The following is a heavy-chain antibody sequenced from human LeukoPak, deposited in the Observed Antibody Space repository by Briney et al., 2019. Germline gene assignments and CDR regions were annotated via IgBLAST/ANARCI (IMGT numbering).Heavy chain of an antibody. CDR3: ASDYSGYYYYMDV. J-gene: IGHJ6*03. Sequence: SETLSLTCAVYGGSFSGYYWSWIRQPPGKGLEWIGEINHSGSTNYNPSLKSRVTISVDTSKNQFSLKLSSVTAADTAVYYCASDYSGYYYYMDVWGKGTTVTVS. V-gene: IGHV4-34*01. D-gene: IGHD4-11*01. CDR2: INHSGST. CDR1: GGSFSGYY.